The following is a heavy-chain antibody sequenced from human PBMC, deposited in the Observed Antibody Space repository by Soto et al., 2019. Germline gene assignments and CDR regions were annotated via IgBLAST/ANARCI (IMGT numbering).Heavy chain of an antibody. V-gene: IGHV4-30-4*01. Sequence: PSETLSLTCSVAGGSISSGEDYWTWIRQPPGKGLEWIGYISYSGSTHYSPSLKSRVSITVDTSKNQFSLNLASVSAEETAVYYCVRVPGPWGQGTLVTVS. CDR3: VRVPGP. J-gene: IGHJ5*02. CDR2: ISYSGST. CDR1: GGSISSGEDY.